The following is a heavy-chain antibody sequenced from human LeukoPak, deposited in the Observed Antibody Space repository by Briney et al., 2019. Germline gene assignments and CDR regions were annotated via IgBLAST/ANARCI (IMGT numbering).Heavy chain of an antibody. CDR2: ISAYNGNT. V-gene: IGHV1-18*01. J-gene: IGHJ4*02. D-gene: IGHD4-23*01. CDR3: ATERGGNFYFDY. CDR1: GYTFTSYG. Sequence: ASVKVSCKASGYTFTSYGISWVRQAPGQGLEWMGWISAYNGNTNYAQKFQGRVTITRDTSASTAYMELSSLRSEDTAVYYCATERGGNFYFDYWGQGILVTVSS.